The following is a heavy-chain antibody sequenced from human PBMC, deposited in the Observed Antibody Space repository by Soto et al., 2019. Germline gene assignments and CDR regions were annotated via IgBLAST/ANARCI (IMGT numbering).Heavy chain of an antibody. CDR1: GFTFSSYA. D-gene: IGHD3-9*01. CDR2: ISGSGGST. V-gene: IGHV3-23*01. J-gene: IGHJ4*02. CDR3: AKDRAGGYFDPYYFDY. Sequence: GGSLRLSCAASGFTFSSYAMSWVRQAPRKGMEWVSAISGSGGSTYYADYVKGRFTIPRDNSKNTLYLQMNSLRAEDTAVYYCAKDRAGGYFDPYYFDYWGQGTLVTVSS.